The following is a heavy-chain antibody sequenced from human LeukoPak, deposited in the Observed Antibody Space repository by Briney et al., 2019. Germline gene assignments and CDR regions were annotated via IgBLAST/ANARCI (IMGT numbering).Heavy chain of an antibody. Sequence: SETLSLTCTVSGGSISSGSYYWSWIRQPAGKGLEWIGRIYTSGSTNYNPSLKSRLTISVDTSKNQFSLKLSSVTAADTAVYYCARDRSIMITFGGVYFDYWGQGTLVTVSS. CDR3: ARDRSIMITFGGVYFDY. D-gene: IGHD3-16*01. CDR1: GGSISSGSYY. CDR2: IYTSGST. J-gene: IGHJ4*02. V-gene: IGHV4-61*02.